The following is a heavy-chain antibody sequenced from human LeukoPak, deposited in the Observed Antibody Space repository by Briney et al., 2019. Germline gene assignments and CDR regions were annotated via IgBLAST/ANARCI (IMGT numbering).Heavy chain of an antibody. Sequence: GGSLRLSCAASGFTFSSYAMSWVRQAPGKGLEWVSTITSGDYPSYADSVKGRFTTSRDNARNSVYLQMNSLRAEDTAVYYCARDRSYLDYWGQGTLVTVSS. CDR1: GFTFSSYA. J-gene: IGHJ4*02. V-gene: IGHV3-21*01. CDR2: ITSGDYP. CDR3: ARDRSYLDY.